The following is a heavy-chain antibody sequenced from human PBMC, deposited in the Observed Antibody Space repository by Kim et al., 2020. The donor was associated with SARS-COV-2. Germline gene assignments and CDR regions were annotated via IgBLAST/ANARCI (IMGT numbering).Heavy chain of an antibody. V-gene: IGHV3-33*01. CDR3: ARDLLVGAMSYGMDV. J-gene: IGHJ6*02. CDR1: GFTFSSYG. CDR2: IWYDGSNK. D-gene: IGHD1-26*01. Sequence: GGSLRLSCAASGFTFSSYGMHWVRQAPGKGLEWVAVIWYDGSNKYYADPVKGRFTISRDNSKNTLYLQMNSLRAEDTAVYYCARDLLVGAMSYGMDVWGQGTTVTVSS.